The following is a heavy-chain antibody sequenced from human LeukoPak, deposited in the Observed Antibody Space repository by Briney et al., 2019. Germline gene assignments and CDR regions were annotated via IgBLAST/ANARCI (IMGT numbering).Heavy chain of an antibody. CDR1: GFTFSSYS. V-gene: IGHV3-21*01. CDR2: ISSSSYI. D-gene: IGHD1-26*01. CDR3: ARELWELNYFDY. Sequence: GGSLRLSCAASGFTFSSYSMNWVRQAPGKGLEWVSSISSSSYIYYADSVKGRFTISRDNAKNSLYLQMNSLRAEDTAVYYCARELWELNYFDYWGQGTLVTVSS. J-gene: IGHJ4*02.